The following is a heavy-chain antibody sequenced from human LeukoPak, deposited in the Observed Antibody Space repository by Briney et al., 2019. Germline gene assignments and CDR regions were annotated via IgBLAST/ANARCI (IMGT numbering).Heavy chain of an antibody. V-gene: IGHV3-21*01. CDR3: ARDGGDIVVVVAASNDAFDI. CDR1: GFTFSSYS. J-gene: IGHJ3*02. CDR2: ISSSSSYI. Sequence: GGSLRLSCAASGFTFSSYSMNWVRQAPGKGLEWVSSISSSSSYIYYADSVKGRFTISRDNAKNSLYLQMNSLRAEDTAVYYCARDGGDIVVVVAASNDAFDIWGQGTRVTVSS. D-gene: IGHD2-15*01.